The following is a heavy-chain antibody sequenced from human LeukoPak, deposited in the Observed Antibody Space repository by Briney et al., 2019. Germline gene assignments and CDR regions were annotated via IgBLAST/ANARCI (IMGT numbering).Heavy chain of an antibody. J-gene: IGHJ4*02. CDR1: GFSFSSYW. Sequence: GGSLRLSCVASGFSFSSYWMAWVRQAPGKGLEWVANIKNDGSHKYYVDSVKGRFTISRDDAKNSVYLEMNNLRADDTAVYFCASSHDSSGNDWGQGTMVTVSS. D-gene: IGHD3-22*01. CDR2: IKNDGSHK. V-gene: IGHV3-7*01. CDR3: ASSHDSSGND.